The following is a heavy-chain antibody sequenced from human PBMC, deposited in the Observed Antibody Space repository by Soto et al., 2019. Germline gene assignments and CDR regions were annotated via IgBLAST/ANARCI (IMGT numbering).Heavy chain of an antibody. CDR2: ISAYNGNT. CDR3: ARGYTWDTYPTVTAPYYYYYGMDV. CDR1: GYTFTSYG. D-gene: IGHD4-17*01. Sequence: ASVKVSCKASGYTFTSYGISWVRQAPGQGLEWMGWISAYNGNTNYAQKLQGRVTMTTDTSTSTAYMELRSLRSDDTAVYYCARGYTWDTYPTVTAPYYYYYGMDVWGQGTTVTVSS. V-gene: IGHV1-18*01. J-gene: IGHJ6*02.